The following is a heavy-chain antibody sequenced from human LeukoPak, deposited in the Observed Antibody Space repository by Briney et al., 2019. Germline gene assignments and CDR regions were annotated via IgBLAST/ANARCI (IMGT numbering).Heavy chain of an antibody. CDR3: ASSSIGAIPFYYFYYYYSDV. D-gene: IGHD2-21*01. V-gene: IGHV1-69*05. CDR1: GGTFTIYA. Sequence: ASVKVSCKASGGTFTIYAISLVRQAPGQGLEWMGGIIPSFGTANYAQKCQVRVTITTYESTSTAYLEMTSLRPEDTAVYYCASSSIGAIPFYYFYYYYSDVWGKGATVTVSS. CDR2: IIPSFGTA. J-gene: IGHJ6*03.